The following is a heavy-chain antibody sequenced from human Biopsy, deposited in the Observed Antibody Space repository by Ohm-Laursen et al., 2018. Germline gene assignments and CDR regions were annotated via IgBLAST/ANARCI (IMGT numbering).Heavy chain of an antibody. CDR1: GDSISSYY. V-gene: IGHV4-59*01. Sequence: GTLSLTCTVSGDSISSYYWSWIWKPPGPGQQRIGNVYYTGRTDYNPSLQSRVTISVDMSKNHFSLRLRSMSPADTAIYYCSRDRGYYSDRTVPGYFDLWGRGTLVTVSS. J-gene: IGHJ2*01. D-gene: IGHD3-22*01. CDR3: SRDRGYYSDRTVPGYFDL. CDR2: VYYTGRT.